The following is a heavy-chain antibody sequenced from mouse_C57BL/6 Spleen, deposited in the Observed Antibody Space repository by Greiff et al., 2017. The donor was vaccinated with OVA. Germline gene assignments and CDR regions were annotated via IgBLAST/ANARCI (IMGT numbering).Heavy chain of an antibody. Sequence: EVKVEESGGGLVKPGGSLKLSCAASGFTFSSYAMSWVRPTPEKRLEWVATISDGGRYTYYPDNVKGRFTISRDNAKNNLYLPMRHLKSEDTAMYYCARETPLAYWGQGTLVTVSA. V-gene: IGHV5-4*01. J-gene: IGHJ3*01. CDR3: ARETPLAY. CDR1: GFTFSSYA. CDR2: ISDGGRYT.